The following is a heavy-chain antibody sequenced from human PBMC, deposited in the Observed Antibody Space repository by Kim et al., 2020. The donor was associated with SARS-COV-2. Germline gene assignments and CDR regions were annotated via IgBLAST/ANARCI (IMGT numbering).Heavy chain of an antibody. CDR2: IHYSGSS. Sequence: SETLSLTCTVSGGSISSGAYYWNWIRQYPGKGLEWIGYIHYSGSSYYNPSLKSRLTISVDTSKNQFSLELNSVTAADTAVYYCARSPVNTAAPEYWGQGTLVTVSS. J-gene: IGHJ4*02. CDR3: ARSPVNTAAPEY. CDR1: GGSISSGAYY. D-gene: IGHD5-18*01. V-gene: IGHV4-31*03.